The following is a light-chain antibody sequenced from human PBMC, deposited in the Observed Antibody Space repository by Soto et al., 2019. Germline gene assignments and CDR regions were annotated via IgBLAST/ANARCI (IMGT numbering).Light chain of an antibody. Sequence: DLHRSQTRSTLSSSIGVKLTITSGSSESIRTWWAWYQHKPGKAPKFLIYDASSLESGVPSRFSGSGSGTESTLIISHLQHADFATYYCLQSNGSYRTCGQGTKVDIK. CDR1: ESIRTW. V-gene: IGKV1-5*01. CDR2: DAS. CDR3: LQSNGSYRT. J-gene: IGKJ1*01.